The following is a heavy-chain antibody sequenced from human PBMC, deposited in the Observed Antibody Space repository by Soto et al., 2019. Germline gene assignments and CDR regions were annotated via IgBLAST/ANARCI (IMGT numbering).Heavy chain of an antibody. D-gene: IGHD5-18*01. CDR1: GGSISHHY. V-gene: IGHV4-59*11. Sequence: NPSETLSLTCTVSGGSISHHYWSWIRQSPGKGLEWIGYIYYIGTTNYNPSLKSRVTISPDTSKNQFSLKLSSVTAADTAVYYCVRGGGGYGNGTIDYWGQGTLVTVSS. CDR2: IYYIGTT. CDR3: VRGGGGYGNGTIDY. J-gene: IGHJ4*02.